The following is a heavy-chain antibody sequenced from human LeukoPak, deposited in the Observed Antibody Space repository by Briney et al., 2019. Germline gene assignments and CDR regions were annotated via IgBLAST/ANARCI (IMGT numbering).Heavy chain of an antibody. CDR1: GFTFSSYG. Sequence: PGGSLRLSCAASGFTFSSYGMHWVRQAPGKGLEWVAVIWYDGSKKLYADSVKGRFTVSRDNSKNMLYLQMNSLRPDDTAVYYCARDSPHDYGGNSDWFDPWGQGTLVAVSS. V-gene: IGHV3-33*01. CDR2: IWYDGSKK. CDR3: ARDSPHDYGGNSDWFDP. D-gene: IGHD4-23*01. J-gene: IGHJ5*02.